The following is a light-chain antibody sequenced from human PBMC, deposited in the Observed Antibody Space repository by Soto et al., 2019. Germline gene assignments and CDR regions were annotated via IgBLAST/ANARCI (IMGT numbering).Light chain of an antibody. J-gene: IGKJ3*01. CDR1: QDIRNF. CDR2: AAS. CDR3: QQLNSYPLT. V-gene: IGKV1-9*01. Sequence: DIQMTQSPTSLSASVGDRVTITCRASQDIRNFVAWYQQKPGKAPKLLIYAASTLQSGVPSRFSGSGSGTEFTLTISSLQPEDFATYYCQQLNSYPLTFGPGTKVDIK.